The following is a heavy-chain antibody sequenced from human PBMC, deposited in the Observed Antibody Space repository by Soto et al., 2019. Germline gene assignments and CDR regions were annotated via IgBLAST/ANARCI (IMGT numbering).Heavy chain of an antibody. CDR1: GFTFSSYG. J-gene: IGHJ4*02. V-gene: IGHV3-30*18. Sequence: PGGSLRLSCAASGFTFSSYGMHWVRQAPGKGLEWVAVISYDGSNKYYADSVKGRFTISGDNSKNTLYLQMNSLRAEDTAVYYCAKDRRVVVAATPGYFDYWGQGTLVTVSS. CDR2: ISYDGSNK. CDR3: AKDRRVVVAATPGYFDY. D-gene: IGHD2-15*01.